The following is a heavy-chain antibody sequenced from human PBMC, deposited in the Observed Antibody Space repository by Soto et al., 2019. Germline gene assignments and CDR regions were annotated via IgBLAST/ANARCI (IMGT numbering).Heavy chain of an antibody. D-gene: IGHD6-19*01. CDR3: ATPPPGIAVAGGWFGP. Sequence: ASVKVSCKASGGTFSSYTISWVRQAPGQGLEWMGRIIPILGIANYAQKFQGRVTITADKSTSTAYMELSSLRSEDTAVYYCATPPPGIAVAGGWFGPWGQGTLVTVSS. CDR2: IIPILGIA. V-gene: IGHV1-69*02. CDR1: GGTFSSYT. J-gene: IGHJ5*02.